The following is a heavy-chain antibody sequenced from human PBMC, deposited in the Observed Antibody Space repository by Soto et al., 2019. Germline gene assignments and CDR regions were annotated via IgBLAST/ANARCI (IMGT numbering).Heavy chain of an antibody. D-gene: IGHD2-2*01. J-gene: IGHJ3*02. V-gene: IGHV1-8*02. Sequence: ASVKVSCKASGYTFTSYDINWVRQATGQGLEWMGWMNPNSGNTGYAQKFQGRVTMTRNTSISRANMELSSLRSEDTAVYDCARDAQGCSSTSGYSGYAFDIWGQGTMVTVSS. CDR2: MNPNSGNT. CDR3: ARDAQGCSSTSGYSGYAFDI. CDR1: GYTFTSYD.